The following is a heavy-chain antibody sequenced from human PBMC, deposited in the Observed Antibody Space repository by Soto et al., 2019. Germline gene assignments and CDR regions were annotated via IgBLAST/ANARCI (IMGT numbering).Heavy chain of an antibody. CDR3: ATSHLHEHAYDI. CDR1: GFSVSGKKY. V-gene: IGHV3-53*01. CDR2: LYDLDGT. J-gene: IGHJ3*02. Sequence: PEVSLRFSCDVFGFSVSGKKYVAWVRQAPGKGLEWVSALYDLDGTYYADSVKGRFTTSSDSSRTTVYLQMNSLRPDDTAVYSCATSHLHEHAYDIWGQGTMVTVSS.